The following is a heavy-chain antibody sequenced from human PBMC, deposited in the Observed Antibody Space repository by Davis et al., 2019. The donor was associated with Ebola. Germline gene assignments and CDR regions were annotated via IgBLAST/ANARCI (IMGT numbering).Heavy chain of an antibody. CDR2: INPSGGST. V-gene: IGHV1-46*01. Sequence: ASVKVSCKASGYTFTSYYIHWVRQAPGQGLEWMGIINPSGGSTNYAQKFQGRVTMTRDTSTSTVYMELSSLRSEDTAVYYCARRLYCGGGSCYEYYYGMDVWAKGPRSPSP. J-gene: IGHJ6*02. D-gene: IGHD2-15*01. CDR3: ARRLYCGGGSCYEYYYGMDV. CDR1: GYTFTSYY.